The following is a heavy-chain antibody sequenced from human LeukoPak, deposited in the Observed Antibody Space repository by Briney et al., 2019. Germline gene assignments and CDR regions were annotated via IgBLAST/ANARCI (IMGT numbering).Heavy chain of an antibody. J-gene: IGHJ4*02. V-gene: IGHV4-39*07. D-gene: IGHD6-13*01. CDR3: ATNFLSLYSSPIDY. CDR1: GGSISSSSYY. Sequence: SETLSLTCTVSGGSISSSSYYWGWIRQPPGKGLEWIGSIYYSGSTYYNPSLKSQVTISVDTSKNQSSLKLSSVTAADTAVYYCATNFLSLYSSPIDYWGQGTLVTVSS. CDR2: IYYSGST.